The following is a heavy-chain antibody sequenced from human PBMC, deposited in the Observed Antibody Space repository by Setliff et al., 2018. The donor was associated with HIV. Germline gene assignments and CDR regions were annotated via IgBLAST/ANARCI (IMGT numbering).Heavy chain of an antibody. V-gene: IGHV3-30*02. D-gene: IGHD5-12*01. CDR3: ATHRVGQRPWLSDF. CDR1: VFTFNNYG. J-gene: IGHJ4*02. CDR2: IRYDGSQK. Sequence: GALRLSCAASVFTFNNYGMNWVRQAPGKGLEWVAFIRYDGSQKYYVDSVKGRFTISRDNSKNTLYLQTNSLRVEDTAVYYCATHRVGQRPWLSDFWGQGTLVTVSS.